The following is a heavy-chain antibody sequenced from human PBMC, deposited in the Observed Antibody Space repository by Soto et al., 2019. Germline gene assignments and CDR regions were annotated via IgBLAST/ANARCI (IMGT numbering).Heavy chain of an antibody. CDR2: IDHSGST. J-gene: IGHJ4*02. D-gene: IGHD4-17*01. V-gene: IGHV4-34*01. CDR1: GGSFSGYY. CDR3: ARKGAGYSCDYLTFDY. Sequence: SETLSLTCSVYGGSFSGYYWSWIRQPPGEVLEWIGTIDHSGSTNYNPSLMRRVNISVDTSKNQFSLKPNSGAAADTAVYYCARKGAGYSCDYLTFDYWGQGILVTVSS.